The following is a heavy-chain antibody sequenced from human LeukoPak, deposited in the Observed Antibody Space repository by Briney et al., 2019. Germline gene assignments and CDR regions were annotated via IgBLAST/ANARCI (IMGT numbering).Heavy chain of an antibody. V-gene: IGHV3-33*01. J-gene: IGHJ4*02. Sequence: PGGSLRLSCVASGFTFSSYGMHWVRQAPGKGLEWVAVIWYDGSNKYYADSVKGRFSISRDNSKNTLYLQMNSLRAEDTAVYYCARWVGAAGFDYWGQGTLVTVSS. CDR3: ARWVGAAGFDY. CDR2: IWYDGSNK. CDR1: GFTFSSYG. D-gene: IGHD2-15*01.